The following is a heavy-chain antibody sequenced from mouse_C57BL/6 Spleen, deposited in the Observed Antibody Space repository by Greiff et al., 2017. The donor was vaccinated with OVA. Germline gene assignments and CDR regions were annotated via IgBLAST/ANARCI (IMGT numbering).Heavy chain of an antibody. CDR1: GYSITSDYA. J-gene: IGHJ4*01. CDR2: IRYSGST. Sequence: EVQLVESGPGLVKPSQSLSLTCTVTGYSITSDYAWNWIRQFPGNKLECMGYIRYSGSTSYNPSLKSRISITRDPSKNQFFLQLNSVTTEDTATYYCASYYGNYYAMDYWGQGTSVTVSS. V-gene: IGHV3-2*02. D-gene: IGHD2-1*01. CDR3: ASYYGNYYAMDY.